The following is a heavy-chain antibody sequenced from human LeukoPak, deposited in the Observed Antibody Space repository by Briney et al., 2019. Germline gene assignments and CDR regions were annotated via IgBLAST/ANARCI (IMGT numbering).Heavy chain of an antibody. V-gene: IGHV1-18*01. CDR3: AKGISSWYPEYFQH. Sequence: ASVKVSCKASGYTFTSYGISWVRQAPGQGLEWMGWISAYNGNTNYAQKLQGRVTMTRDTSTSTVYMELSSLRSEDTAVYYCAKGISSWYPEYFQHWGQGTLVTVSS. CDR1: GYTFTSYG. J-gene: IGHJ1*01. CDR2: ISAYNGNT. D-gene: IGHD6-13*01.